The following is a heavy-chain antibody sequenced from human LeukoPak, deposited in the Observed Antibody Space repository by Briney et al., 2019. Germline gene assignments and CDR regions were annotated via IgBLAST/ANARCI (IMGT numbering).Heavy chain of an antibody. V-gene: IGHV4-30-4*08. D-gene: IGHD2-2*01. CDR2: IYYSGST. Sequence: PSQALSLTCTVSGGSISSGDYYWSWIRQPPGKGLEWIGYIYYSGSTYYNPSLKSRVTISVDTSKNQFSLKLSSVTAADKAVYYWSGLLRYCSSTSFPNWFDPWGQGTLVTVSS. J-gene: IGHJ5*02. CDR3: SGLLRYCSSTSFPNWFDP. CDR1: GGSISSGDYY.